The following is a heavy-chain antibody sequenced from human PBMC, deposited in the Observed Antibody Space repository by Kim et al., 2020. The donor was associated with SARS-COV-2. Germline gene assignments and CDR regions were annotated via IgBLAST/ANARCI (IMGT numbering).Heavy chain of an antibody. J-gene: IGHJ4*02. Sequence: NPSLKSRVTISVDTSKTQFSLKLSCVTAADTAVYYCARDLRLVVGTYFDSWGQGTLVTVSS. V-gene: IGHV4-31*02. D-gene: IGHD6-19*01. CDR3: ARDLRLVVGTYFDS.